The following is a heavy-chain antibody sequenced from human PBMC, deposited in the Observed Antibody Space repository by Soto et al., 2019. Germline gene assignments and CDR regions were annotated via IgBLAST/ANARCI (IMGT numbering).Heavy chain of an antibody. Sequence: QVQLVESGGGVVQPGRSLRLSCAASGFTFSSYAMHWVRQAPGKGLEWVAVISFDGSNKYYADSVKGRFTISRDNSKNTRYLQMNSLRADDTALYYCAKDRRVGNGYNWGFDYWGQATLVTVSS. J-gene: IGHJ4*02. CDR1: GFTFSSYA. CDR2: ISFDGSNK. V-gene: IGHV3-30-3*01. D-gene: IGHD5-12*01. CDR3: AKDRRVGNGYNWGFDY.